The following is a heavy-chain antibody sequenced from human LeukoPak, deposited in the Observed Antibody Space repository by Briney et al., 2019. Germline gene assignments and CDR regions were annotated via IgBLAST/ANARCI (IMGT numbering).Heavy chain of an antibody. J-gene: IGHJ4*02. CDR2: IRYDGSNK. Sequence: GGSLRLSCTASGFTFSSYGMHWVRQTPGKGLEWVAFIRYDGSNKYYADSVKGRFTISRDNSKNTLYLQMNSLRAEDTAVYYCANDEMGLITIFGVVTGGFDYWGQGTLVTVSS. V-gene: IGHV3-30*02. CDR3: ANDEMGLITIFGVVTGGFDY. D-gene: IGHD3-3*01. CDR1: GFTFSSYG.